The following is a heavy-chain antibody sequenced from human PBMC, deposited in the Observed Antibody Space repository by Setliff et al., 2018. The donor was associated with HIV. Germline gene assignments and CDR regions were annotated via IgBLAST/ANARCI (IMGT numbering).Heavy chain of an antibody. CDR2: LYGHSST. V-gene: IGHV4-39*02. CDR3: WGLYGSGHYCAFDF. D-gene: IGHD3-10*01. Sequence: KASETLSLTCNVSGDSIGTGTHYWAWLRQPPGKGREWIGSLYGHSSTYYTKSLRGRVTISAGTSKIHFSLGLASVTALDTAVYYCWGLYGSGHYCAFDFWGQGALVTVS. CDR1: GDSIGTGTHY. J-gene: IGHJ4*02.